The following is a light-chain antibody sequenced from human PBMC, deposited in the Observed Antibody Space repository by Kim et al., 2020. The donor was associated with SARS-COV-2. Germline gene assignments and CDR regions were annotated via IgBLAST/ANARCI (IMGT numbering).Light chain of an antibody. CDR3: QQRYSWPRIT. Sequence: EIVLTQSPATLSLSPGERATLSCRASQSISSQLAWYQQKPGQAPRLLIYDASNRATGIPARFSGSGSGTDFTLTISSLEPEDFAVYYCQQRYSWPRITFGQGTRLEIK. J-gene: IGKJ5*01. CDR1: QSISSQ. CDR2: DAS. V-gene: IGKV3-11*01.